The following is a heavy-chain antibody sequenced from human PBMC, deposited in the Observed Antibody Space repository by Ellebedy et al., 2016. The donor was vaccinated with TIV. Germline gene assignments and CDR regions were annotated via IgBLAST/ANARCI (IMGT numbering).Heavy chain of an antibody. CDR3: ARARNYDFWLDY. CDR2: ISYRGST. V-gene: IGHV4-59*01. CDR1: GGSIGSYY. D-gene: IGHD3-3*01. Sequence: MPGGSLRLSCTVSGGSIGSYYWSWIRQPPGKGLEWIGYISYRGSTNYNPSLKSRVTISVDTSKNQFSLKLSSVTAADTAVYYCARARNYDFWLDYWGQGTLVTVSS. J-gene: IGHJ4*02.